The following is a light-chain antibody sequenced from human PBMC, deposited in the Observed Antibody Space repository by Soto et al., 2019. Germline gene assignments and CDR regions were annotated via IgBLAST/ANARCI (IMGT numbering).Light chain of an antibody. Sequence: EIVLTQSPGTLSLSPGERATLSCRASQSGSGSYLAWYQQKPGQAPRLLISGASRRATGVPDRFSGSGSGTDFTLTISRLEPEDFAVYYCQQYGNSPLTFGGGTKVEIK. V-gene: IGKV3-20*01. CDR2: GAS. CDR1: QSGSGSY. CDR3: QQYGNSPLT. J-gene: IGKJ4*01.